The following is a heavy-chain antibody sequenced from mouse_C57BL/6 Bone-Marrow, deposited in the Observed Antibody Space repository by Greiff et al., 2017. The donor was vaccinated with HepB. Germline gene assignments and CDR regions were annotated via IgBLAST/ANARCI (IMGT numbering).Heavy chain of an antibody. J-gene: IGHJ3*01. CDR1: GYTFPSYW. Sequence: QVQLQQPGAELWRPGTSVKLSCKASGYTFPSYWMHWVKQRPGQGLEWIGVIDPSDSYTNYNQQFKGKATVTVDPSSSTAYMQLSSLTSEDSAVYYCARDGYHVGFAYWGQGTLVTVSA. D-gene: IGHD2-3*01. CDR3: ARDGYHVGFAY. V-gene: IGHV1-59*01. CDR2: IDPSDSYT.